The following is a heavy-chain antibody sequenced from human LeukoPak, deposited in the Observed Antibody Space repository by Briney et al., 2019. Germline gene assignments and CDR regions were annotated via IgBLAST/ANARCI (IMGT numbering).Heavy chain of an antibody. J-gene: IGHJ4*02. CDR3: ARGSSQFDF. Sequence: SETLSLTCTVSGDSISRYFWSWIRQTAGKGLEWIGRIYSSGSTNYNPSLKNRVTMSVDTSKNQFSLKLTSVTAADTAVYYCARGSSQFDFWGQGTLVTVSS. V-gene: IGHV4-4*07. CDR1: GDSISRYF. D-gene: IGHD6-19*01. CDR2: IYSSGST.